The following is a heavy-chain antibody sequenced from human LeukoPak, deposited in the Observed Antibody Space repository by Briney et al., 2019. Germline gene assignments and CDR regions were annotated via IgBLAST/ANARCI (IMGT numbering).Heavy chain of an antibody. V-gene: IGHV3-21*01. CDR1: SGSFNGYY. J-gene: IGHJ4*02. CDR3: ARFATYGSGTYAFDY. CDR2: ISTSSSYI. Sequence: EPLSLTCAVYSGSFNGYYWIWIRQSPGKGLEWVSSISTSSSYIYYADSVKGRFTISRDNAKNSLYLQMNSLRAEDTAVYYCARFATYGSGTYAFDYWGQGTLVTVSS. D-gene: IGHD3-10*01.